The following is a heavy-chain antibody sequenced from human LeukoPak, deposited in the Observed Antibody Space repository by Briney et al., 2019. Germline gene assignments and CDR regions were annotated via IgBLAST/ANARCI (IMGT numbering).Heavy chain of an antibody. CDR2: IYWDDDK. V-gene: IGHV2-5*02. CDR3: AHSLEVRGVIPFDY. J-gene: IGHJ4*02. CDR1: GFSLSTSGVG. D-gene: IGHD3-10*01. Sequence: SGPTLVNPTQTLTLTCTFSGFSLSTSGVGLGWIRQPPGNALEWLAPIYWDDDKRYSPSLKSKLTITKDTSKNQVVLTMTNMDPVDTATYYCAHSLEVRGVIPFDYWGQGTLVTVSS.